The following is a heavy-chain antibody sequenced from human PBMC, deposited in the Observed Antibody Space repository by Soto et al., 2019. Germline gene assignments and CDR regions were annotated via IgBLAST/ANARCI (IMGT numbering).Heavy chain of an antibody. Sequence: GGSLRLSCAASGFTFSSYSMNWVRQAPGRGLEWVSSITSSSDYIYYAESVKGRITISRDNAKNSLYLQMDSLRAEDTAVYYCARDFPDTAMGTHYYYGLDVWGQGTTVTVSS. CDR1: GFTFSSYS. D-gene: IGHD5-18*01. V-gene: IGHV3-21*01. CDR3: ARDFPDTAMGTHYYYGLDV. J-gene: IGHJ6*02. CDR2: ITSSSDYI.